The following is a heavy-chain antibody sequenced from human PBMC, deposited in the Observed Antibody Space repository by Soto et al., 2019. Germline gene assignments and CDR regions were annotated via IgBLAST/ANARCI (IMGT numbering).Heavy chain of an antibody. D-gene: IGHD6-6*01. CDR1: GYTFTSYA. Sequence: CKASGYTFTSYAMHWVRQAPGQRLEWMGWINAGNGNTKYSQKFQGRVTITRDTSASTAYMELSSLRSEDTAVYYCARSSIAARPDYWGQGTLVTVSS. J-gene: IGHJ4*02. CDR2: INAGNGNT. CDR3: ARSSIAARPDY. V-gene: IGHV1-3*01.